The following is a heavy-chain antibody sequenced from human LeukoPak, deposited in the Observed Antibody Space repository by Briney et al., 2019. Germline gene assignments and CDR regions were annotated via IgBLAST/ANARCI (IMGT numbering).Heavy chain of an antibody. D-gene: IGHD6-13*01. Sequence: KTSETLSLTCTVSGGSISSYYWSWIRQPPGRGLEWIGYIYYSGSTNYNPSLKSRVTISVETSKNEFSLKLRSVTAADTAVYYCARHVAAAGPYPYAFEIWGQGTMVTVSS. J-gene: IGHJ3*02. CDR2: IYYSGST. V-gene: IGHV4-59*08. CDR1: GGSISSYY. CDR3: ARHVAAAGPYPYAFEI.